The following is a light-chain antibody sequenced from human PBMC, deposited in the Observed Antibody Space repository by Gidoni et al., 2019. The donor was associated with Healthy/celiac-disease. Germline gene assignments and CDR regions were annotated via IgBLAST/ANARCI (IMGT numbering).Light chain of an antibody. CDR1: QGISSW. Sequence: VCITCRASQGISSWLAWYQQKPVKAPKSLIYAASSLQSGVPSRFSGSGSGTDFTLTISSLQPEDFATYYCQQYNSYPITFGQGTRLEIK. V-gene: IGKV1D-16*01. CDR2: AAS. CDR3: QQYNSYPIT. J-gene: IGKJ5*01.